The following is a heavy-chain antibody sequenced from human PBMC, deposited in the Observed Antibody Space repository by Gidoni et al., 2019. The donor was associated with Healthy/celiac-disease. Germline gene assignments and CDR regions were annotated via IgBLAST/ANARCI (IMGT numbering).Heavy chain of an antibody. CDR2: IKSKTDGGTT. CDR1: GFTFSNDW. CDR3: TTDIGAPYYYGSGSRYLDAFDI. V-gene: IGHV3-15*01. J-gene: IGHJ3*02. D-gene: IGHD3-10*01. Sequence: EVQLVESGGGLVKPGGSLRLSCAASGFTFSNDWLSWVRQAPGKGLEWVGRIKSKTDGGTTDYAAPVKGRFTISRDDSKNTLYLQMNSLKTEDTAVYYCTTDIGAPYYYGSGSRYLDAFDIWGQGTMVTVSS.